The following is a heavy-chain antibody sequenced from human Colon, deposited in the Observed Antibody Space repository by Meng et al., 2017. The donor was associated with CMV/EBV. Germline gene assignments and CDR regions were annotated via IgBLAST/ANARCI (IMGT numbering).Heavy chain of an antibody. CDR1: QYMFTRYW. Sequence: GESLKISCKGSQYMFTRYWIGWVRQRPGKGLEWMGIVYPGDSDTKYGQSFQGEVTISADKSTGVAYLQWSSLKASDTAMYYCAINSRSSFFDSWGQGTLVTVSS. CDR2: VYPGDSDT. V-gene: IGHV5-51*01. D-gene: IGHD6-13*01. J-gene: IGHJ4*02. CDR3: AINSRSSFFDS.